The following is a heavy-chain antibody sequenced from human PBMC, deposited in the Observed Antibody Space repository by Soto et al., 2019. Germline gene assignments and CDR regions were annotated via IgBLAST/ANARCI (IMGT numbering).Heavy chain of an antibody. Sequence: GASVKVSCKASGGTFSSYAISWVRQAPGQGLEWMGGIIPIFGTANYAQKFQGRVTITADESTSTAYMELSSLRSEDTAVYYCARAPRNYGEYSIYYYGMDVWGQGPTVTVSS. CDR2: IIPIFGTA. CDR3: ARAPRNYGEYSIYYYGMDV. J-gene: IGHJ6*02. V-gene: IGHV1-69*13. D-gene: IGHD4-17*01. CDR1: GGTFSSYA.